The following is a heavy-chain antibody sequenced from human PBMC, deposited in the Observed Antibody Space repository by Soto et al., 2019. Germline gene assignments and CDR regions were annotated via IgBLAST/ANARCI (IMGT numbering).Heavy chain of an antibody. V-gene: IGHV4-39*01. Sequence: SETLSLTCTVSGGSITSSDYYWGWIRQPPGKGLECVGTIYHDGSTHYNPSLKSRVTSSLDTSKNQFSLKLSSVTAADTAVYYCARSSIVPHILMYPFDFWGQGTLVTVSS. CDR3: ARSSIVPHILMYPFDF. CDR2: IYHDGST. D-gene: IGHD3-9*01. J-gene: IGHJ4*02. CDR1: GGSITSSDYY.